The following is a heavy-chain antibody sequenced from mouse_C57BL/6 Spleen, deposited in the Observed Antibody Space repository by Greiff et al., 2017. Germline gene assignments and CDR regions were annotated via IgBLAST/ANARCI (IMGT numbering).Heavy chain of an antibody. J-gene: IGHJ3*01. CDR1: GYTFTSYW. CDR2: IDPSDSYT. D-gene: IGHD3-2*02. Sequence: QVQLQQPGAELVMPGASVKLSCKASGYTFTSYWMHWVKQRPGQGLEWIGEIDPSDSYTNYNQKFKGKSTLTVDKSSSTAYMQLSSLTSEDSAVYYCAVYSSGYPFAYWGQGTLVTVSA. CDR3: AVYSSGYPFAY. V-gene: IGHV1-69*01.